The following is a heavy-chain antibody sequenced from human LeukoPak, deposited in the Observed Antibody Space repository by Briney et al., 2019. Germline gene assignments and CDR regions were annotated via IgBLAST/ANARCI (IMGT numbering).Heavy chain of an antibody. D-gene: IGHD2-15*01. J-gene: IGHJ6*02. V-gene: IGHV3-7*01. Sequence: PGGSLRLSCAASGFTFSNYWMSWVRQAPGKGLEWVANIKQGGSGKYYVDSVKGRFTISRDDVKNSLYLQMNSLRAEDTAVYYCAREGRESTGMDVWGQGTTVTVSS. CDR2: IKQGGSGK. CDR3: AREGRESTGMDV. CDR1: GFTFSNYW.